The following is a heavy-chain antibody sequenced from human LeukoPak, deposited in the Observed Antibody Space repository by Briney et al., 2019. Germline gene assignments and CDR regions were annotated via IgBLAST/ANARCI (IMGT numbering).Heavy chain of an antibody. Sequence: ASVKVSCKVSGYPLTEFSMHWVRQTPDKGLERMGNFDPERGRTIYAQKFQGRVTMTEDTATDTAYMELSSLRSEDTAVYYCASDVSGARSCFDYWGQGTLVTVSP. V-gene: IGHV1-24*01. D-gene: IGHD1-26*01. J-gene: IGHJ4*02. CDR1: GYPLTEFS. CDR2: FDPERGRT. CDR3: ASDVSGARSCFDY.